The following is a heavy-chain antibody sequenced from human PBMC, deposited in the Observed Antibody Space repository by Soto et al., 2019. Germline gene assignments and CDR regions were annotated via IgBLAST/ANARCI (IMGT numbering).Heavy chain of an antibody. CDR2: IYYSGST. V-gene: IGHV4-59*01. CDR1: GGSISSYY. Sequence: SETLSLTCTVSGGSISSYYWSWIRQPPGKGLEWIGYIYYSGSTNYNPSLKSRVTISVDTSKNQFSLKLSSVTAADTAVYYCARGHTEDSSGWYWMDYYGMDVWGQGTTVTVSS. CDR3: ARGHTEDSSGWYWMDYYGMDV. D-gene: IGHD6-19*01. J-gene: IGHJ6*02.